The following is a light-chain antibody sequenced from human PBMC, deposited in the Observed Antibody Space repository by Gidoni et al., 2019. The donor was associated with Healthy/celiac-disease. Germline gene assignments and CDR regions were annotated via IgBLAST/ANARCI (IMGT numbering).Light chain of an antibody. V-gene: IGKV1-39*01. CDR1: QSISSY. CDR3: QQSYSTPRT. Sequence: IQIDQSPSSLSASVGDRVTITCRASQSISSYLNWYQQKPGKAPKLLIYAASSLQSGVPSRFSGSGSGTDFTLTISSLQPEDFATYYCQQSYSTPRTFGHGTKVDIK. J-gene: IGKJ3*01. CDR2: AAS.